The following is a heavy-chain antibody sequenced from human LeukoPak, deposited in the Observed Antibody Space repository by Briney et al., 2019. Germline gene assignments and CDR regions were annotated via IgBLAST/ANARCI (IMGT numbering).Heavy chain of an antibody. CDR2: INHSGSA. CDR1: GGSFSGYY. J-gene: IGHJ5*02. D-gene: IGHD6-13*01. CDR3: ARHSYSSSWYRWFDP. Sequence: PSETLSLTCAVYGGSFSGYYWSWIRQPPGKRLEWIGEINHSGSANYNPSLKSRVTISVDTSKNQFSLKLSSVTAADTAVYYCARHSYSSSWYRWFDPWGQGTLVTVSS. V-gene: IGHV4-34*01.